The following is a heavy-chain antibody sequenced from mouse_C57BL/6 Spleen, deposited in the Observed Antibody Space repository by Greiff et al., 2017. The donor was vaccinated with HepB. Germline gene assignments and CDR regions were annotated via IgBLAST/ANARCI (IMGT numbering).Heavy chain of an antibody. Sequence: EVKLMESGGELVKPGGSLKLSCAASGFTFSSYGMSWVRQTPDKRLEWVATISSGGSYTYYPDSVKGRFTISRDNAKNTLYLQMSSLKSEDTAMYYCARQRGNDYDPWFAYWGQGTLVTVSA. CDR3: ARQRGNDYDPWFAY. CDR1: GFTFSSYG. J-gene: IGHJ3*01. D-gene: IGHD2-4*01. CDR2: ISSGGSYT. V-gene: IGHV5-6*01.